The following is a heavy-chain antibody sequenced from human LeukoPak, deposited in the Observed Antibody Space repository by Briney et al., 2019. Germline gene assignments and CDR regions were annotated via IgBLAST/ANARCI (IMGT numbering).Heavy chain of an antibody. Sequence: ASVKVSCKASGYTLTDYYLHWVRQAPGQGLEWMGWINPNSGGTNYAQKFQGRFTMTRDTSISTAYMELSRLRSDDTAVYYCARVGTTNWNPYYFDYWGQGTLVTVSS. CDR2: INPNSGGT. CDR1: GYTLTDYY. J-gene: IGHJ4*02. D-gene: IGHD1-1*01. CDR3: ARVGTTNWNPYYFDY. V-gene: IGHV1-2*02.